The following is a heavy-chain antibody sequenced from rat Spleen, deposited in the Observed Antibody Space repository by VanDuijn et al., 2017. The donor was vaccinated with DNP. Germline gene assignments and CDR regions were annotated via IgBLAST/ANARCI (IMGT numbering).Heavy chain of an antibody. J-gene: IGHJ4*01. V-gene: IGHV5S13*01. CDR1: GFTFSNYD. Sequence: EVQLVESGGGLVQPGRSLKLSCAASGFTFSNYDMAWVRQAPTKGLEWVASISPTGGNTYYRDSVKGPFTISRDNAKNTLYLQMNSLRSEDTATYYCARDNSGYYAMDAWGQGTSVTVSS. CDR2: ISPTGGNT. D-gene: IGHD4-3*01. CDR3: ARDNSGYYAMDA.